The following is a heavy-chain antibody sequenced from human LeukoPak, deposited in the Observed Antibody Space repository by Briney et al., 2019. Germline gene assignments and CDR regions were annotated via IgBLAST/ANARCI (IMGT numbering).Heavy chain of an antibody. CDR1: GFTFSSYS. V-gene: IGHV3-33*08. J-gene: IGHJ4*02. D-gene: IGHD6-13*01. CDR2: IWYDGSDK. Sequence: QSGRSLRLSCAASGFTFSSYSMNWVRQAPGKGLEWVAVIWYDGSDKYYAEPVKGRFTISRDNSKNTLYLQMNSLRAEDTAVYYCARDRYTSSWRTMDYWGQGTLVTVSS. CDR3: ARDRYTSSWRTMDY.